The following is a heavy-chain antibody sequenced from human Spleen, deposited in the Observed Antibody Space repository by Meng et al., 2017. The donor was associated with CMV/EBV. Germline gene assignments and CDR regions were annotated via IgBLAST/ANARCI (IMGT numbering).Heavy chain of an antibody. Sequence: ASVKVSCKASGYTFTSYGINWVRQAPGQGLEWMAWISAYNGNTKYEQKLQGRVTMTTDTSTSTAYMELRSLTSDDTAVYYCARDLYHTGYCSSTSCYTFDYCGLGTLVTVSS. J-gene: IGHJ4*02. D-gene: IGHD2-2*02. CDR3: ARDLYHTGYCSSTSCYTFDY. CDR1: GYTFTSYG. V-gene: IGHV1-18*01. CDR2: ISAYNGNT.